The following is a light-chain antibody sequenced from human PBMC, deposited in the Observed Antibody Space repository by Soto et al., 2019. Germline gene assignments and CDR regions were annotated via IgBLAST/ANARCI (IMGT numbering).Light chain of an antibody. CDR3: SSYTSSTSSFG. CDR1: SSDVGGYNY. Sequence: SVLTQPASVSGSPGESITISCTGTSSDVGGYNYVSWYQQHPGKAPKLMIYEVSNRPSGVSNRFSGSKSGNTASLTISGLQTEDKADYYCSSYTSSTSSFGFGSAHNVTAL. V-gene: IGLV2-14*01. CDR2: EVS. J-gene: IGLJ1*01.